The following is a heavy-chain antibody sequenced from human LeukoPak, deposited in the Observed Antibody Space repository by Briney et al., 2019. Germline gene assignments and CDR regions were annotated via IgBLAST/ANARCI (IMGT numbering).Heavy chain of an antibody. CDR2: ISYDGSNK. CDR3: AKTEDEGWFDP. J-gene: IGHJ5*02. Sequence: PGGSLRLSCAASGFTFSSYAMHWVRQAPGKGLEWVAVISYDGSNKYYADSVKGRFTISRDNSKNTLYLQMNSLRAEDTAVYYCAKTEDEGWFDPWGQGTLVTVSS. CDR1: GFTFSSYA. V-gene: IGHV3-30-3*02.